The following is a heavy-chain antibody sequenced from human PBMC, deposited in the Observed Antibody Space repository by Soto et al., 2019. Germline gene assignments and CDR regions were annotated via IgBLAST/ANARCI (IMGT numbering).Heavy chain of an antibody. CDR3: SKGRPRYSGLDTDFDA. CDR2: INYKGGRV. J-gene: IGHJ4*02. D-gene: IGHD5-12*01. V-gene: IGHV3-9*01. Sequence: EVRLVESGGGFVQPGRSLRLSCTVSGFTFDEHSMHWVRQAPGKGLEWVSGINYKGGRVADVDSVRGRFTMARDNANNSLLLHMNSLRPEDTGLYFCSKGRPRYSGLDTDFDAWGQGTPVTVSS. CDR1: GFTFDEHS.